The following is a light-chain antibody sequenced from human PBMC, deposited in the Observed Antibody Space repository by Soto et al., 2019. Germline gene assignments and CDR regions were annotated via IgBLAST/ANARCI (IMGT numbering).Light chain of an antibody. CDR2: DAS. Sequence: EIVLTQSPATLSLSPGERATLSCRARQSVSSYLAWYQQKPGQAPRLLIYDASNRATGIPARFSGSGSGTDFTLTISSLEPDDFAIYYCQQRSNWPPVTFGGGTKVEIK. CDR3: QQRSNWPPVT. J-gene: IGKJ4*01. CDR1: QSVSSY. V-gene: IGKV3-11*01.